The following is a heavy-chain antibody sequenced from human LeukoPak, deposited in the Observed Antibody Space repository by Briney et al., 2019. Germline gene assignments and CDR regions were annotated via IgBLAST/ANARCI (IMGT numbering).Heavy chain of an antibody. V-gene: IGHV3-30*18. CDR1: GFTFSNAW. J-gene: IGHJ4*02. Sequence: GGSLRLSCAASGFTFSNAWMSWVRQAPGKGLEWVAVISYDGSNKYYADSVKGRFTISRDNSKNTLYLQMNSLRAEDTAVYYCAKGGWYFDYWGQGTLVTVSS. CDR2: ISYDGSNK. CDR3: AKGGWYFDY. D-gene: IGHD6-19*01.